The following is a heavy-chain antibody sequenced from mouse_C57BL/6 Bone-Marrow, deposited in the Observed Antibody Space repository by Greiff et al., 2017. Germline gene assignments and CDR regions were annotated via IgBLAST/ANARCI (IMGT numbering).Heavy chain of an antibody. CDR1: GYTFTSYW. CDR2: IYPGSGST. Sequence: QVQLQQSGAELVKPGASVKMSCKASGYTFTSYWITWVKQRPGQGLEWIGDIYPGSGSTNYNEKFKSKATLTVDPSSSTAYMQLSSLTPEDSAVYYCACGDYYYWYFEVWGTGTTVTVSS. CDR3: ACGDYYYWYFEV. V-gene: IGHV1-55*01. D-gene: IGHD1-1*01. J-gene: IGHJ1*03.